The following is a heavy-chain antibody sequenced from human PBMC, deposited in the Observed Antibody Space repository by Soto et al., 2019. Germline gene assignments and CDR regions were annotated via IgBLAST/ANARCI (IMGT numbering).Heavy chain of an antibody. Sequence: GGSLRLSCAASGFTFSSYAMSWVRQAPGKGLEWVSAISGSGGSTYYADSVKGRFTISRDNSKNTLYLQMNSLRAEDTAVYYCAKDHCSGGSCYDYYFDYWGQGTLVTVSS. J-gene: IGHJ4*02. CDR2: ISGSGGST. D-gene: IGHD2-15*01. V-gene: IGHV3-23*01. CDR3: AKDHCSGGSCYDYYFDY. CDR1: GFTFSSYA.